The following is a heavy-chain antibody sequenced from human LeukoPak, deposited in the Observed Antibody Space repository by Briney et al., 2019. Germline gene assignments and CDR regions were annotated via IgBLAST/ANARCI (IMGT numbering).Heavy chain of an antibody. CDR2: LSGSGSST. D-gene: IGHD6-19*01. V-gene: IGHV3-23*01. J-gene: IGHJ4*02. CDR1: GFTFSSYA. CDR3: AKAPSSGWYPYYFDY. Sequence: GGSLRLSCTASGFTFSSYAMSWVRQAPGKGLEWVSALSGSGSSTFYADSVKGRFTISRDNSKNTLYLQLNSLRAEDTAVYYCAKAPSSGWYPYYFDYWGQGTLVTVSS.